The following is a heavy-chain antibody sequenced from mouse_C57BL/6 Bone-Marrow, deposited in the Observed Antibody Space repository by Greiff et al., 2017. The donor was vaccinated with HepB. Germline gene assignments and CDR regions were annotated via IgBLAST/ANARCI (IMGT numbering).Heavy chain of an antibody. CDR2: IHPSDSDT. D-gene: IGHD1-1*01. J-gene: IGHJ3*01. CDR3: AISPYYYGSSTGFAY. V-gene: IGHV1-74*01. Sequence: QVQLQQPGAELVKPGASVKVSCKASGYPFTSYWMHWVKQRPGPGLEWIGRIHPSDSDTNYNQKFKGKATLTVDKSSSTAYMTLSSLTSEDSAVYYCAISPYYYGSSTGFAYWGQGTLVTVSA. CDR1: GYPFTSYW.